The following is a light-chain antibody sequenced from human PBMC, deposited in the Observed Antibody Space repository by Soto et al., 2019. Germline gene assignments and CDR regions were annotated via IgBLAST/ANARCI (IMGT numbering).Light chain of an antibody. CDR1: SSDVGGYNY. V-gene: IGLV2-11*01. Sequence: QSALTQPGSVSGSPGQSVTISCTGTSSDVGGYNYVSWYQQHPGKAPKLMIYDVSKRPSGVPDRFSGSKSGNTASLTISGLQAEDEADYYCCSYAGSYTFVFGTGTKVTVL. J-gene: IGLJ1*01. CDR2: DVS. CDR3: CSYAGSYTFV.